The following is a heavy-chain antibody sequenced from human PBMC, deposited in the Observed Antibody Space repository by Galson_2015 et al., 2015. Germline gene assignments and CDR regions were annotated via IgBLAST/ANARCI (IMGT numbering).Heavy chain of an antibody. D-gene: IGHD3-22*01. Sequence: SLRLSCAASGFTFDDYGMSWVRQAPGKGLEWVSGINWNGGSTGYADSVKGRFTISRDNAKNSPYLQMNSLRAEDTALYHCARVGGVYYYDGSGYTHWGQGTLVTVSS. CDR2: INWNGGST. CDR1: GFTFDDYG. J-gene: IGHJ4*02. V-gene: IGHV3-20*01. CDR3: ARVGGVYYYDGSGYTH.